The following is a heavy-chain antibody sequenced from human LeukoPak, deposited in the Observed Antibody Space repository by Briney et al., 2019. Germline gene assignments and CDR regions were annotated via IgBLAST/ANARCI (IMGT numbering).Heavy chain of an antibody. V-gene: IGHV4-59*12. CDR1: GGSISSYY. CDR3: AREFVVVPAAIHTSNWFDP. J-gene: IGHJ5*02. CDR2: IYYSGST. Sequence: SETLSLTCTVSGGSISSYYWSWIRQTPGKGLEWIGYIYYSGSTSYNPSLKSRVTISVDTSKNQFSLKLSSVTAADTAVYYCAREFVVVPAAIHTSNWFDPWGQGTLVTVSS. D-gene: IGHD2-2*01.